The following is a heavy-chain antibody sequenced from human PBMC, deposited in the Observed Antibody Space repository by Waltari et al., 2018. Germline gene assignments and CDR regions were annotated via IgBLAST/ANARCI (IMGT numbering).Heavy chain of an antibody. CDR1: GYTLTALS. J-gene: IGHJ4*02. CDR3: GTGLEPGDYFDY. CDR2: FVREDGET. Sequence: QVQLVQSVAEVKKPGAAVKFSCTVSGYTLTALSMHTKRQAPGKGLEWMGGFVREDGETINGWKFKVRVSMTEETATDTAYMELSSLRSEDTAVYDCGTGLEPGDYFDYWGQGTLVPVSS. V-gene: IGHV1-24*01. D-gene: IGHD3-16*01.